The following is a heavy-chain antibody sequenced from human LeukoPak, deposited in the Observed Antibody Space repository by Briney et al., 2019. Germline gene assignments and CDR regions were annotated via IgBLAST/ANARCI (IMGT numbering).Heavy chain of an antibody. CDR3: VKAGSFGWFNYFDY. J-gene: IGHJ4*02. CDR1: GLTLSNYA. V-gene: IGHV3-23*01. Sequence: GGSLRLSCAASGLTLSNYAMSWVRQAPGKGLEWVSTISGSGDSTYYADSVKGRFTISRDNSKNTLYLQMNSLRAEDTAVYYCVKAGSFGWFNYFDYWGQGTLVTVSS. D-gene: IGHD6-19*01. CDR2: ISGSGDST.